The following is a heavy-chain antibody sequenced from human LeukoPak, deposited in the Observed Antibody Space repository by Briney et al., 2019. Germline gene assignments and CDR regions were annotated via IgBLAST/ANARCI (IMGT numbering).Heavy chain of an antibody. V-gene: IGHV3-23*01. J-gene: IGHJ4*02. CDR2: ISGSGGST. D-gene: IGHD3-10*01. Sequence: GGSLRLSCAASGFTFSSYAMSWVRQAPGKGLEWVSAISGSGGSTYNADSVKGRFTVSRDNSKNTLYLQMNSLRAEDTAVYSCAKVSDYYGAGSLDYWGQGTLVTVSS. CDR3: AKVSDYYGAGSLDY. CDR1: GFTFSSYA.